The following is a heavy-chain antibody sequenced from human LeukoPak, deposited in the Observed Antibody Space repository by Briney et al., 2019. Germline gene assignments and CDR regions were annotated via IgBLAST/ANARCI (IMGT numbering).Heavy chain of an antibody. J-gene: IGHJ4*02. CDR3: AAGSGLWSPDY. V-gene: IGHV3-74*01. CDR2: ISPGGSTA. D-gene: IGHD5-18*01. Sequence: GGSLRLSCAASGFTFSSYWMHWVRQAPGKGLVWVSRISPGGSTANYADSVKGRFTISRDNAKNRLYVQINSLRAEDTAVYYCAAGSGLWSPDYWGQGTLVTVSS. CDR1: GFTFSSYW.